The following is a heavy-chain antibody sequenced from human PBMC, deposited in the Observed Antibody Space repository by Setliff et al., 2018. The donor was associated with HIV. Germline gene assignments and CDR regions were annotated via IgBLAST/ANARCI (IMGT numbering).Heavy chain of an antibody. CDR3: ARAPITIFGVIIIPVYFDY. D-gene: IGHD3-3*01. V-gene: IGHV4-39*07. J-gene: IGHJ4*02. CDR2: VYHSGST. Sequence: LSLTCSVSSGSISSTSSYWGWIRQPPGKGLEWIVSVYHSGSTYYNPSLKSRVTISVDTSKNQFSLKLSSVTAADTAVYYCARAPITIFGVIIIPVYFDYWGQGTLVTVSS. CDR1: SGSISSTSSY.